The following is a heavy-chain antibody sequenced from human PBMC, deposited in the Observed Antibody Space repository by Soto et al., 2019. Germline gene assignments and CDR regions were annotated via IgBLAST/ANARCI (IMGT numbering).Heavy chain of an antibody. CDR1: GYTFISYY. J-gene: IGHJ6*02. V-gene: IGHV1-46*01. D-gene: IGHD5-18*01. Sequence: ASVKVSCKASGYTFISYYMHWVRQAPGQGLEWMGIINPSGGSTSYAQKFQGRVTMTRDTSTSTVYMELSSLRSEDTAVYYCARAAMVLDYYYGMDVWGQGTTVTVSS. CDR3: ARAAMVLDYYYGMDV. CDR2: INPSGGST.